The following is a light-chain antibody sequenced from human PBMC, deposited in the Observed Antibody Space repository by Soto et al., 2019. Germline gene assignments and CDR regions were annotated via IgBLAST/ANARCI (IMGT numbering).Light chain of an antibody. Sequence: EIVLTQSPGTLSLSPGERATLSCRASQSVSSSYLAWYQQKPGQAPRLLIYGASSRATGIPDRFSGSGSGTDFTLTISRLEPEDFAVYYCQQYGSSHARYTFGQGTKLEIK. CDR1: QSVSSSY. V-gene: IGKV3-20*01. CDR2: GAS. J-gene: IGKJ2*01. CDR3: QQYGSSHARYT.